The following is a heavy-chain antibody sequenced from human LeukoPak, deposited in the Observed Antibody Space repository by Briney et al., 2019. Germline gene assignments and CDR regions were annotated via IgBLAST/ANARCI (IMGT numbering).Heavy chain of an antibody. CDR2: IYYSGST. J-gene: IGHJ4*02. D-gene: IGHD2-2*01. CDR1: GGSISSGGYY. Sequence: SETLSLTCTVSGGSISSGGYYWSWIRQHPGKGLEWIGYIYYSGSTYYNPSLKSRVTISVATSKNQFSLKLSSVTAADTAVYYCARVADIVVVPASHFDYWGQGTLVTVSS. V-gene: IGHV4-31*03. CDR3: ARVADIVVVPASHFDY.